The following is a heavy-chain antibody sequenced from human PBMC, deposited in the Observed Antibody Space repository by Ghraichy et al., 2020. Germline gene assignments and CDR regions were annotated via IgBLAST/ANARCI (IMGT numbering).Heavy chain of an antibody. Sequence: GGSLRLSCAASGFTFSSYWMSWVRQAPGKGLEWVANIKQDGSEKYYVDSVKGRFTISRDNAKNSLYLQMNSLRAEDTAVYYCARARLRFLEWLLGWYFDLWGRGTLVTVSS. J-gene: IGHJ2*01. V-gene: IGHV3-7*01. D-gene: IGHD3-3*01. CDR1: GFTFSSYW. CDR3: ARARLRFLEWLLGWYFDL. CDR2: IKQDGSEK.